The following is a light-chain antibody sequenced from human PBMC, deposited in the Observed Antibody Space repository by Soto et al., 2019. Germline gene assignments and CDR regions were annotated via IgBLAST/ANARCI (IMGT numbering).Light chain of an antibody. V-gene: IGKV1-33*01. CDR1: QGIRNY. J-gene: IGKJ4*01. CDR2: DVS. Sequence: DIQMTQSPSSLSASVVDRVTITFQASQGIRNYLNWYQQKPGQAPKLLIYDVSHLETGVPSRFSGSGSGQYFTFTISSLQPEDFATYYCQQYNSFPLTFGGGTKVDIK. CDR3: QQYNSFPLT.